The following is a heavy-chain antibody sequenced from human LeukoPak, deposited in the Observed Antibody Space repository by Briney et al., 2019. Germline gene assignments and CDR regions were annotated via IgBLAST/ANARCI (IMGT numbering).Heavy chain of an antibody. CDR2: IIPIFGTA. CDR3: ARDPRNRGPNWFDP. V-gene: IGHV1-69*01. Sequence: ASVKVSCKASGGTFSSYANSWVRQAPGQGLEWMGGIIPIFGTANYAQKFQGRVTITADESTSTAYMELSSLRSEDTAVYYCARDPRNRGPNWFDPWGQGTLVTVSS. J-gene: IGHJ5*02. CDR1: GGTFSSYA. D-gene: IGHD1-14*01.